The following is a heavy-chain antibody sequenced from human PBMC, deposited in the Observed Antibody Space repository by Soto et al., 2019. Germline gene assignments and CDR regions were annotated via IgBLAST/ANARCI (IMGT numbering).Heavy chain of an antibody. CDR3: ARVHVMVVAGSTFDY. D-gene: IGHD6-19*01. CDR2: IYHGGTT. J-gene: IGHJ4*01. V-gene: IGHV4-38-2*02. Sequence: PSETLSLTCTVSGYSIRSDYYRAWLRQPPGKGPEWIESIYHGGTTFYNPSLKSRITISVDTSNNQFSLKLTSVTAADTAVYYCARVHVMVVAGSTFDYWGHGTLVTVSS. CDR1: GYSIRSDYY.